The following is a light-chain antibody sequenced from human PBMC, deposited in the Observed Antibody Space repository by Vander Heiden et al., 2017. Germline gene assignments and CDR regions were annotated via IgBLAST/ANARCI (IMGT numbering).Light chain of an antibody. CDR2: DAS. CDR1: QDINNY. Sequence: DIQMTQSPSSLSASVGDRVTITCQASQDINNYLNWYQQKPGKAPKLLIYDASNLETGVPSRFSGSGSGTDFNFTISSLQPEDIATYYCQHYGHLAPVYTFGQGTKLEIK. CDR3: QHYGHLAPVYT. V-gene: IGKV1-33*01. J-gene: IGKJ2*01.